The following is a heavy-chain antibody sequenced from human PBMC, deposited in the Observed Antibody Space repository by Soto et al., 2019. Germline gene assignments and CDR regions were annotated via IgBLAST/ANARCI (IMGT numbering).Heavy chain of an antibody. D-gene: IGHD6-13*01. CDR2: ISYDGSNK. CDR3: ARDISIDSFVIAAIDY. Sequence: RLSCAASGFTFSSYAMHWVRQAPGKGLEWVAVISYDGSNKYYADSVKSRFTISRDNSKNTLYLQMNSLRAEDTAVYYCARDISIDSFVIAAIDYWGQGTLVTVSS. V-gene: IGHV3-30-3*01. CDR1: GFTFSSYA. J-gene: IGHJ4*02.